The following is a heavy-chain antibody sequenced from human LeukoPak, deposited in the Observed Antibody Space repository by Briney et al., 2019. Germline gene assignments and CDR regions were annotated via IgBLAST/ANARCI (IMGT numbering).Heavy chain of an antibody. CDR3: TTDRGSYYWGHFDY. V-gene: IGHV3-15*01. J-gene: IGHJ4*02. Sequence: GGSLRLSCAASGFTFSNAWMSWVRQAPGKGLEWVGRIKSKTDGGTTDYAAPVKGRFTISRDDSKNTLYLQMNSLKTEDTAVYYCTTDRGSYYWGHFDYWGQGTLVTVSS. D-gene: IGHD1-26*01. CDR2: IKSKTDGGTT. CDR1: GFTFSNAW.